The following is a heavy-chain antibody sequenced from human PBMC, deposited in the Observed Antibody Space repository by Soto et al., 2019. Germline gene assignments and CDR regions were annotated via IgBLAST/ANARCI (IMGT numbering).Heavy chain of an antibody. Sequence: SETLSLTCAVSGGSISSGGYSWSWIRQPPGKGLEWIGYIYHSGSTYYNPSLKSRVTISVDRSKNQFSLKLSSVTAADTAVYYCARAMIVVDLNWFDPWGQGTMVTVYS. J-gene: IGHJ5*02. CDR2: IYHSGST. V-gene: IGHV4-30-2*01. CDR3: ARAMIVVDLNWFDP. D-gene: IGHD3-22*01. CDR1: GGSISSGGYS.